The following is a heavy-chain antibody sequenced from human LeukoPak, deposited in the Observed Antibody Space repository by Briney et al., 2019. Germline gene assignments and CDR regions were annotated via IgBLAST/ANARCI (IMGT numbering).Heavy chain of an antibody. CDR1: GGSISSYY. CDR2: IYTSGST. CDR3: ARDSTSSSSWYDYYYGMDV. J-gene: IGHJ6*02. D-gene: IGHD6-13*01. Sequence: KPSETQSLTCTVSGGSISSYYWSWIRQPAGKGLEWIGRIYTSGSTNYNPSLKSRVTMSVDTSKNQFSLKLSSVTAADTAVYYCARDSTSSSSWYDYYYGMDVWGQGTTVTVSS. V-gene: IGHV4-4*07.